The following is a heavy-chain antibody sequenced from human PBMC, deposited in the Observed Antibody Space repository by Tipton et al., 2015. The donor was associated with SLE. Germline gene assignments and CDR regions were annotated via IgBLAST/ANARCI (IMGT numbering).Heavy chain of an antibody. CDR3: ARDIGPSIAAAGPSAFDI. J-gene: IGHJ3*02. CDR1: GFTVSSNY. V-gene: IGHV3-53*05. CDR2: IYSGGST. Sequence: SLRLSCAASGFTVSSNYMSWVRQAPGKGLEWVLVIYSGGSTYYADSVKGRFTISRDNSKNTLYLQMNSLRAEDTAVYYCARDIGPSIAAAGPSAFDIWGQGTMVTVSS. D-gene: IGHD6-13*01.